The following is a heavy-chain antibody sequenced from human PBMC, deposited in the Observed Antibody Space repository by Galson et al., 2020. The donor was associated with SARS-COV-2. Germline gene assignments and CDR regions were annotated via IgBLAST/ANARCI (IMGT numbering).Heavy chain of an antibody. CDR2: FSGAGGGT. CDR1: GFTFSRYA. J-gene: IGHJ4*02. D-gene: IGHD3-10*01. CDR3: VKGFGLGPGGHYTD. Sequence: GGSLRLSCAASGFTFSRYAMTWVRQGPGRGLEWVSSFSGAGGGTYYADSVKGRFTISRDDSSNTLFLQMDSLRVEDTAVYYCVKGFGLGPGGHYTDWGPGTVVTVSS. V-gene: IGHV3-23*01.